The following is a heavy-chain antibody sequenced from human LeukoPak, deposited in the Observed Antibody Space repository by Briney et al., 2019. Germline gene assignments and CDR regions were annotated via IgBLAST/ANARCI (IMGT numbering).Heavy chain of an antibody. CDR1: GFTVNEKY. D-gene: IGHD3-3*01. CDR3: AKDDSPGKEWLEVIDY. CDR2: IYRDGRT. Sequence: GGSLRLSCAVSGFTVNEKYMSWVRQSPGKGLEWVAAIYRDGRTYYADSVRGRFTISRDTSKNTLYLQMNSLRAEDTAVYYCAKDDSPGKEWLEVIDYWGQGTLVTVSS. J-gene: IGHJ4*02. V-gene: IGHV3-66*01.